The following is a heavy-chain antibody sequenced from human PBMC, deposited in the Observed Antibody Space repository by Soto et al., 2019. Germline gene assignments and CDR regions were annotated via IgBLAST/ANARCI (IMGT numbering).Heavy chain of an antibody. CDR1: GASMSSGVYS. Sequence: QLQLQESGSGLVKPSQTLSLTCTVSGASMSSGVYSWSWIRQPPGKGLEWIGYMYDTGSTYYNPSLKPRVNISVDMSKNHFSLNLASVTAADTAVYYCARDRGSGSYYPTWGQGILVTVSS. V-gene: IGHV4-30-2*01. CDR3: ARDRGSGSYYPT. J-gene: IGHJ5*02. D-gene: IGHD3-10*01. CDR2: MYDTGST.